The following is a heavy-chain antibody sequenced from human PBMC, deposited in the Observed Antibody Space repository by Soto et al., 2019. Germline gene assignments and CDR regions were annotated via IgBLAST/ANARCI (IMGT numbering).Heavy chain of an antibody. CDR3: AREGIAALFDY. CDR2: IYHSGST. V-gene: IGHV4-4*02. D-gene: IGHD6-6*01. Sequence: PSETLSLTCAVSGGSISSSNWWSWVRQPPGKGLEWIGKIYHSGSTTNNPSLKSRVTISVDKSKNQFSLKLSSVTAADTAVYYCAREGIAALFDYWGQGTLVTVS. CDR1: GGSISSSNW. J-gene: IGHJ4*02.